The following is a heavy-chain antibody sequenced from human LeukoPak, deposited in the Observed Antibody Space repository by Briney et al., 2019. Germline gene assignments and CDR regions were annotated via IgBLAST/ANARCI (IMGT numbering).Heavy chain of an antibody. CDR3: TRDRVAYCGGDCYPQRYYYYYMDV. J-gene: IGHJ6*03. D-gene: IGHD2-21*02. CDR1: GFTFGDYA. V-gene: IGHV3-49*03. CDR2: IRSKAYGGTT. Sequence: GGSLRLSCTASGFTFGDYAMSRFRQAPGKGLEWVGFIRSKAYGGTTEYAASVKGRFSISRDDSKSIAYLQMNSLKTEDTAVYYCTRDRVAYCGGDCYPQRYYYYYMDVWGKGTTVTVSS.